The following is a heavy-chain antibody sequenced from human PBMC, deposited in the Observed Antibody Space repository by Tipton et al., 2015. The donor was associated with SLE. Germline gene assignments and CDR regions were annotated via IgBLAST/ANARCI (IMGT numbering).Heavy chain of an antibody. CDR1: GGSISPHY. J-gene: IGHJ6*03. V-gene: IGHV4-59*11. Sequence: TLSLTCTVSGGSISPHYWSWIRQPPGKGLEWIGYIYYGGTTTYNPFLKSRVTISVDPSKNQFSLRLTSVTAADTAVYFCARDRVPAIISQSGYMDVWGNGTTVSVSS. CDR3: ARDRVPAIISQSGYMDV. CDR2: IYYGGTT. D-gene: IGHD2-2*01.